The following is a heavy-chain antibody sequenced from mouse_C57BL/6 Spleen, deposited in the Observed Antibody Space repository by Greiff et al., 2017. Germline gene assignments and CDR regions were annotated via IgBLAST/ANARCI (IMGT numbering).Heavy chain of an antibody. V-gene: IGHV1-66*01. D-gene: IGHD1-1*01. J-gene: IGHJ4*01. CDR2: IYPGSGNT. Sequence: QQSGPELVKPGASVKISCKASGYSFTSYYIHWVKQRPGQGLEWIGWIYPGSGNTKYNEKFKGKATLTADTSSSTAYMQLSSLTSEDSAVYYCARAYGSSSYAMDYWGQGTSVTVSS. CDR1: GYSFTSYY. CDR3: ARAYGSSSYAMDY.